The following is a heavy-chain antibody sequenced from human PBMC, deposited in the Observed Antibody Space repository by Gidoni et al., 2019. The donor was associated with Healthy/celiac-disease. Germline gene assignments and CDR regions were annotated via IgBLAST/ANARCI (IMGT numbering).Heavy chain of an antibody. CDR3: AKDLAGITMIVVVFSGFDI. CDR2: ISGSGGSP. V-gene: IGHV3-23*01. J-gene: IGHJ3*02. Sequence: EVQLLESGGGLVQPGGSLRLSCAASGFTFSRYAMRWVRQAPGKGLEWVSAISGSGGSPYYADSVKGRFTISRDNSKNTLYLQMNSLRAEDTAVYYCAKDLAGITMIVVVFSGFDIWGQGTMVTVSS. D-gene: IGHD3-22*01. CDR1: GFTFSRYA.